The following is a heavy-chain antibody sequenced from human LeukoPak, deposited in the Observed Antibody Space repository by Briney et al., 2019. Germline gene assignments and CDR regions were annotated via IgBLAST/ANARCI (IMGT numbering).Heavy chain of an antibody. D-gene: IGHD2-2*01. V-gene: IGHV1-46*01. CDR2: INPSGGST. CDR1: GYTFTSYY. CDR3: ARGKERVVVPALLSPDAFDI. J-gene: IGHJ3*02. Sequence: GASVKVSCKASGYTFTSYYMHWVRQAPGQGLEWMGIINPSGGSTRYAQKFQGRVTMTRDTSTSTVYMEVRSLRSEDTAMYYCARGKERVVVPALLSPDAFDIWGQGTMVTVSS.